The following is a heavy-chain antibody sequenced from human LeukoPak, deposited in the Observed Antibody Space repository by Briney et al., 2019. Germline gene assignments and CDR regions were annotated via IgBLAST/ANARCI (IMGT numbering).Heavy chain of an antibody. Sequence: PSETLSLTCAVSGGSISSSNWWSWVRQPPGKGLEWIGEIYHSGSTNYNPSLKSRVTISVDKSKNQFSLKLSSVTAADTAVYYCAVFCGGDCYSGVNNWFDPWGQETLVTVSS. J-gene: IGHJ5*02. CDR2: IYHSGST. CDR1: GGSISSSNW. CDR3: AVFCGGDCYSGVNNWFDP. D-gene: IGHD2-21*02. V-gene: IGHV4-4*02.